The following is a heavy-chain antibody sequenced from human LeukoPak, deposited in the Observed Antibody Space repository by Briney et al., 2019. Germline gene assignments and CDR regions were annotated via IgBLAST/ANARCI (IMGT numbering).Heavy chain of an antibody. V-gene: IGHV4-61*02. CDR3: ARGPYSYDSSGAFDI. CDR2: ISSSGST. CDR1: GDSISSGDYY. D-gene: IGHD3-22*01. J-gene: IGHJ3*02. Sequence: SETLSLTCTVSGDSISSGDYYWSWIRQPAGKGLEWIGRISSSGSTNCNPSLKSRVTISVDTPKNQFSLKLSSVTAADTAVYFCARGPYSYDSSGAFDIWGQGTMVTVSS.